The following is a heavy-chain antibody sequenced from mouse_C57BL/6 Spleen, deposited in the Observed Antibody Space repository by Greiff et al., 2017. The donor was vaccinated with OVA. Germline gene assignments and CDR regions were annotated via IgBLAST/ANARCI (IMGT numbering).Heavy chain of an antibody. D-gene: IGHD2-4*01. CDR2: IYPGDGAT. V-gene: IGHV1-82*01. Sequence: QVQLQQSGPELVKPGASVKISCKASGYAFSSSWMNWVKQRPGKGLEWIGRIYPGDGATNYNGKFKGKATLTADKSSSTAYMQLSSLTSEDSAVYFCARGDDYEGFAYWGQGTLVTVSA. CDR1: GYAFSSSW. J-gene: IGHJ3*01. CDR3: ARGDDYEGFAY.